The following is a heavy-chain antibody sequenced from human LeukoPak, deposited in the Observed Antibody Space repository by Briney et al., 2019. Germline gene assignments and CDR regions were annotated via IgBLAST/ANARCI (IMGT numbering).Heavy chain of an antibody. CDR1: GYTFTSYY. Sequence: GASVKASCKASGYTFTSYYMHWVRQAPGQGLEWMGIINPSGGSTSYAQKFQGRVTMTRDMSTSTVYMELSSLRSEDTAVYYCARVAGTIFSPDDAFDIWGQGTMVTVSS. CDR2: INPSGGST. D-gene: IGHD1-7*01. J-gene: IGHJ3*02. CDR3: ARVAGTIFSPDDAFDI. V-gene: IGHV1-46*01.